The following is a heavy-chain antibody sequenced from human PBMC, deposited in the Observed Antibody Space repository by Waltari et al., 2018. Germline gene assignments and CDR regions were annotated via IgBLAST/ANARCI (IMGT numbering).Heavy chain of an antibody. V-gene: IGHV3-23*04. J-gene: IGHJ4*02. CDR2: ISGSAGSA. Sequence: EVQLVESGGGLVQPGGSLRLSCAASGFTFSNYAMNWVRQAPGKGLEWVSGISGSAGSAYYADSVKGRFTISRDNSKNTLYLQMNSLRAEDTALYYCAKDTSIWGMDGYVDYWGQGTLVTVSS. CDR1: GFTFSNYA. CDR3: AKDTSIWGMDGYVDY. D-gene: IGHD3-16*01.